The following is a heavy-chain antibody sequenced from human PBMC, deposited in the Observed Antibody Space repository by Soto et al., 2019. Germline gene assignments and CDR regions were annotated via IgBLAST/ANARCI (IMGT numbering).Heavy chain of an antibody. CDR2: ISFSDGGT. CDR1: GFTFSSYA. J-gene: IGHJ2*01. V-gene: IGHV3-23*01. CDR3: VEDDRFLGRRYFDL. Sequence: EEQLLESGGGLIQPGGSLRLACAASGFTFSSYAMTWVRQAPGKGLEWVSSISFSDGGTYYADSVKGRLTISRDNSKNTLFLQMNSLIVEDTAVYYCVEDDRFLGRRYFDLWGRGTRVTASP. D-gene: IGHD3-3*01.